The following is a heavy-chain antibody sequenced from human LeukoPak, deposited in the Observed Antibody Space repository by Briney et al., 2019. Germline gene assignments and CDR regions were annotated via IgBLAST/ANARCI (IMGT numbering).Heavy chain of an antibody. CDR1: GDSVSSNSVT. J-gene: IGHJ5*02. D-gene: IGHD2-2*01. CDR3: ARRLTQYDCFDP. CDR2: TYYRSTWYN. V-gene: IGHV6-1*01. Sequence: SQTLSLTCVISGDSVSSNSVTWNWIRQSPSRGLEWLGRTYYRSTWYNDYAVSVRGRIIVNPDTSKNQFSLHLNSVTPEDTAVYYCARRLTQYDCFDPWGQGILVTVSS.